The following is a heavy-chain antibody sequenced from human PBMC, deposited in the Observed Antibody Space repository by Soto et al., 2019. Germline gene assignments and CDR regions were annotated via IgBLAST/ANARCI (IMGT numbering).Heavy chain of an antibody. CDR3: ARLVRSIFGVAALAPFAYFDS. Sequence: GESLKISCKGSGYSFTTYWIGWVRQMPGKGLEWMGIIYPGDSNTKYNPSFQGQVTISADTSIATAYLQWSSLKASDTAMYYCARLVRSIFGVAALAPFAYFDSWGQGTLVTVSS. V-gene: IGHV5-51*01. D-gene: IGHD3-3*01. J-gene: IGHJ4*02. CDR2: IYPGDSNT. CDR1: GYSFTTYW.